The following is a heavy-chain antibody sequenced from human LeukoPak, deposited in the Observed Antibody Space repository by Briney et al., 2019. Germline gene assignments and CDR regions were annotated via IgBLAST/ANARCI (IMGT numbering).Heavy chain of an antibody. CDR3: ATYINWVAGDV. Sequence: PGGSLRLSCAASGFAFSNSWMSWVRQAPGKGLEWVANINHEGGDIHYVDSVKGRFPISRDNAKDSLYLQMTSLRAEDTAVYYCATYINWVAGDVWGQGTTVTVSS. D-gene: IGHD1-1*01. CDR2: INHEGGDI. CDR1: GFAFSNSW. V-gene: IGHV3-7*01. J-gene: IGHJ6*02.